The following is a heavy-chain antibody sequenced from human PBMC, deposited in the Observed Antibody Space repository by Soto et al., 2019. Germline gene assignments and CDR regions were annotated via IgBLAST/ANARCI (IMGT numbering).Heavy chain of an antibody. J-gene: IGHJ5*02. CDR3: ARAAGTIFGVVITKGYNWFAT. V-gene: IGHV4-4*02. D-gene: IGHD3-3*01. Sequence: PSETLSLTCAVSGGSISSSNWWSWVRQPPGKGLEWIGEIYHSGSTNYNPSLKSRVTISVDKSKNQFSLKLSSVTAADTAVYYCARAAGTIFGVVITKGYNWFATWGQGTLVTV. CDR2: IYHSGST. CDR1: GGSISSSNW.